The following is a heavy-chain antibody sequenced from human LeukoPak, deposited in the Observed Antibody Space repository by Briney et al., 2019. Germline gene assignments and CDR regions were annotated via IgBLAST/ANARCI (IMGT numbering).Heavy chain of an antibody. J-gene: IGHJ4*02. Sequence: ASVKVSCKASGYTFTGYYMHWVRQAPGQGLEWMGIINPSGGSTSYAQKLQGRVTMTRDTSTSTVYMELSSLRSEDTAVYYCARVLRGGDDYWGQGTLVTVSS. V-gene: IGHV1-46*01. D-gene: IGHD2-21*02. CDR3: ARVLRGGDDY. CDR1: GYTFTGYY. CDR2: INPSGGST.